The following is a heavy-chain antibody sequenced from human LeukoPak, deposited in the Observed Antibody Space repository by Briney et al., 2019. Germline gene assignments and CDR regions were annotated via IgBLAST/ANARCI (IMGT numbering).Heavy chain of an antibody. D-gene: IGHD3-3*01. Sequence: GASVKVSCKASGYTFTGYYMHWVRQAPGQGLEWMGWINPNSGGTNYAQKFQGWVTMTRDTSISTAYMELSRLRSDDTAVYYCVREDYDFWSGSYGMDVWGQGTTVTVSS. V-gene: IGHV1-2*04. CDR3: VREDYDFWSGSYGMDV. CDR2: INPNSGGT. J-gene: IGHJ6*02. CDR1: GYTFTGYY.